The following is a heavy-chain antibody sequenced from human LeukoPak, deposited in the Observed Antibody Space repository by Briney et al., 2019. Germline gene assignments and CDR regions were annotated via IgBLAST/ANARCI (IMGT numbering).Heavy chain of an antibody. CDR2: IHYSGST. CDR3: ARDRLRWPKIDY. CDR1: GGSINSYY. D-gene: IGHD4-23*01. J-gene: IGHJ4*02. V-gene: IGHV4-59*01. Sequence: PSETLSLTCTVSGGSINSYYWSWIRQPPGKGLQWIGCIHYSGSTNYNPSLKSRVTISVDTSKNQFSLRLSSVTAADTAVYYCARDRLRWPKIDYWGQGTLVTVSS.